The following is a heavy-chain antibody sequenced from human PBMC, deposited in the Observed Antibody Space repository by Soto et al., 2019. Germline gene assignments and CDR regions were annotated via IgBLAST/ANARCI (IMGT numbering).Heavy chain of an antibody. Sequence: PSETLSLACTVPVRSRGSYYWRWIRQPPGKGLAWIGYVFYTGRANYNAYLKSRVSISLDTSNYQFSLKLSSVTAADTAVYYCARDGDGRMTTYPYYYNGMDVWGPGTTVTVSS. D-gene: IGHD4-4*01. J-gene: IGHJ6*02. CDR3: ARDGDGRMTTYPYYYNGMDV. CDR2: VFYTGRA. V-gene: IGHV4-59*01. CDR1: VRSRGSYY.